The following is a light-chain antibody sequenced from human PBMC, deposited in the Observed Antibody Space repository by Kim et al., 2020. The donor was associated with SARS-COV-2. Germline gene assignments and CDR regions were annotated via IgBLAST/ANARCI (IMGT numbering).Light chain of an antibody. Sequence: DIQMTQSPSTLSASVGDRVTITCRASQSISSWLAWFQQRPGKAPKLLIYDASSLESGVPSRFSGSGSGTEFTLTINSLQPDDFATYYSQQYNSYSYTFGQGTKLEI. V-gene: IGKV1-5*01. CDR1: QSISSW. J-gene: IGKJ2*01. CDR3: QQYNSYSYT. CDR2: DAS.